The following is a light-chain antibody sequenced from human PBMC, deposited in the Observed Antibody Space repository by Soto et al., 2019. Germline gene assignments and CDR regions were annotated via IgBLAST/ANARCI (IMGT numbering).Light chain of an antibody. Sequence: QSVLTQSPSVSAAPGQKVTISCSGSSSNIGNNYVSWYQHHPGKVPKLMIFEVSKRPSGVSNRFAGSKSGNTASLTISGRQAEDEADYYCSSYPSTTLVFGGGTKLTVL. CDR1: SSNIGNNY. CDR2: EVS. CDR3: SSYPSTTLV. J-gene: IGLJ2*01. V-gene: IGLV2-14*01.